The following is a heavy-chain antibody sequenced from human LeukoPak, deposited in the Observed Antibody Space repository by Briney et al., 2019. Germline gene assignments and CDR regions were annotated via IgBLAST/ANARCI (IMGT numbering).Heavy chain of an antibody. CDR3: ATRIAAARYFDY. CDR2: INQSGST. J-gene: IGHJ4*02. Sequence: SSETLSLTCVVYGGSLSGYYWSWIRQPPGKGLEWIGEINQSGSTRYNPSLKSRVAILVDTSKNQFSLKLSSVTAADTAVYYCATRIAAARYFDYWGQGTLVTVSS. CDR1: GGSLSGYY. D-gene: IGHD6-13*01. V-gene: IGHV4-34*01.